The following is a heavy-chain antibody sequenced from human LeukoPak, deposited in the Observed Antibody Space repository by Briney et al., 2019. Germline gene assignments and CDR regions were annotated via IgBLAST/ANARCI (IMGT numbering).Heavy chain of an antibody. CDR1: GFTFSNYG. Sequence: GGSLRLSCAASGFTFSNYGMHWVRQAPGKGLEWVALIQPNGNDKYYAASVKGRFTVSRDSSKSTLFLQLSSLRAEDTAVYYCAKPNYYGSGSPAGYWGQGTLVTVSS. CDR2: IQPNGNDK. J-gene: IGHJ4*02. V-gene: IGHV3-30*02. D-gene: IGHD3-10*01. CDR3: AKPNYYGSGSPAGY.